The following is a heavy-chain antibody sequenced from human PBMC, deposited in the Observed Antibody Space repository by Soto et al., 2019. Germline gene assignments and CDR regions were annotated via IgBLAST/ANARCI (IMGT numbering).Heavy chain of an antibody. V-gene: IGHV3-30-3*01. D-gene: IGHD6-19*01. Sequence: GGSLRLSCAASGFTFSSYAMHWVRQAPGKGLEWVAVISYDGSNKYYADSVKGRFTISRDNSKNTLYLQMNSLRAEDTAVYYCARDQGSGWYHGMDVWGQGTTVTVSS. CDR1: GFTFSSYA. J-gene: IGHJ6*02. CDR3: ARDQGSGWYHGMDV. CDR2: ISYDGSNK.